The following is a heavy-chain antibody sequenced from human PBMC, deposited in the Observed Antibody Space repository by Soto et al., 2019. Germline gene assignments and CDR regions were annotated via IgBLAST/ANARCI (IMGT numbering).Heavy chain of an antibody. Sequence: EVQLVESGGGLVQPGRSLRLSCAASGFTFDDYAMHWVRQAPGKGLEWVSGISWNSGSIGYADSVKGRFTISRDNAKNSLYLQMNSLRAEDTALYYCAKLAGTREGYFDLWGRGTLVTVSS. D-gene: IGHD3-10*01. J-gene: IGHJ2*01. CDR2: ISWNSGSI. CDR3: AKLAGTREGYFDL. CDR1: GFTFDDYA. V-gene: IGHV3-9*01.